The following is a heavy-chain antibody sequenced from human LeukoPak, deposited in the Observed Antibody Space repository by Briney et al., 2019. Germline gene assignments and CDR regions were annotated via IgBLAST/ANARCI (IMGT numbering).Heavy chain of an antibody. CDR2: IIPIFGTA. CDR3: ARKLYDYGDYLRDAFDI. D-gene: IGHD4-17*01. Sequence: SVKVSCKASEGTFSSYAISWVRQAPGQGLEWMGGIIPIFGTANYAQKFQGRVTITADESTSTAYMELSSLRSEDTAVYYCARKLYDYGDYLRDAFDIWGQGTMVTVSS. J-gene: IGHJ3*02. CDR1: EGTFSSYA. V-gene: IGHV1-69*13.